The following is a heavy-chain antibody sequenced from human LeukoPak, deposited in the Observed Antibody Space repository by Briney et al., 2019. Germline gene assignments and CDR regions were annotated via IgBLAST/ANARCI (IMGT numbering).Heavy chain of an antibody. V-gene: IGHV3-15*07. CDR3: ITPLPYSAQ. CDR2: IKPKTDGETT. D-gene: IGHD2-21*01. CDR1: GFTFSSYM. Sequence: GGSLRLSCAASGFTFSSYMMNWVRQAPGKGLEWVGRIKPKTDGETTEYAAPVKDRFSISRDDSKNMMYLQMNSLKTEDTAVYYCITPLPYSAQGGQGTLVTVSS. J-gene: IGHJ4*02.